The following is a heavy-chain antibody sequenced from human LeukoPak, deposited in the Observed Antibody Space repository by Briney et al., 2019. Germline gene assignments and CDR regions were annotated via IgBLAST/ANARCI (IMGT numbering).Heavy chain of an antibody. CDR3: ARAPTTYYYGSGSYSLFDY. V-gene: IGHV3-20*04. CDR1: GFTFSSYD. Sequence: PGGSLRLSCAASGFTFSSYDMNWVRQAPGKGLEWVSGINWNGGSTGYADSVKGRFTISRDNAKNSLYLQMNSLRAEDTALYYCARAPTTYYYGSGSYSLFDYWGQGTLVTVSS. CDR2: INWNGGST. D-gene: IGHD3-10*01. J-gene: IGHJ4*02.